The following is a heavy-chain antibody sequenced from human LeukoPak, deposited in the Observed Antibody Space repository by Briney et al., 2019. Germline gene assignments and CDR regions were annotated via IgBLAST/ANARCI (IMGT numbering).Heavy chain of an antibody. V-gene: IGHV4-38-2*02. CDR2: IYHSGST. Sequence: PSETLSLTCTVSGYSISSGYYWGWIRQPPGKGLEWIGSIYHSGSTYYNPSLKSRVTISVDTSKNQFSLKLSSVTAADTAVYYCARVITIFGVVSGFDYWGQGTLVTVSS. D-gene: IGHD3-3*01. J-gene: IGHJ4*02. CDR1: GYSISSGYY. CDR3: ARVITIFGVVSGFDY.